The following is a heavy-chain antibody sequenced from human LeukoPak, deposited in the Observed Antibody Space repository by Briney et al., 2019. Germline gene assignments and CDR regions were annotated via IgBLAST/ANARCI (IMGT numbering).Heavy chain of an antibody. CDR3: ARKRITMVRGVIITAEGLDY. CDR2: ISAYNGNT. V-gene: IGHV1-18*01. J-gene: IGHJ4*02. Sequence: ASVKVSCKASGYTFTSYGISWVRQAPGQGLEWMGWISAYNGNTNYAQKLQGRGTMTTDTSTSTAYMELRSLRSDDTAVYYCARKRITMVRGVIITAEGLDYWGQGTLVTVSS. D-gene: IGHD3-10*01. CDR1: GYTFTSYG.